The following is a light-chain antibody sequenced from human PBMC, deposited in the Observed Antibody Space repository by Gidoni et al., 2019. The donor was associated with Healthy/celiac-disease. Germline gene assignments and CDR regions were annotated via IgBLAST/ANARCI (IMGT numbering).Light chain of an antibody. V-gene: IGLV2-23*01. CDR1: SSDVGSYNL. J-gene: IGLJ3*02. CDR3: CSYAGSSTWV. Sequence: QSARTQPASGSGSPGQSIPSSCTGTSSDVGSYNLVSWYQQHPGKAPKRMIYEGSKRPSGVSNRFSGSKSGIPASLTISGLQAEDEADYSCCSYAGSSTWVFGGGTKLTVL. CDR2: EGS.